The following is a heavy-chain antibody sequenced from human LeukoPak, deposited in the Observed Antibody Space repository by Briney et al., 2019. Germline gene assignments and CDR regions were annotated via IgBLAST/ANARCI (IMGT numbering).Heavy chain of an antibody. D-gene: IGHD2-21*01. CDR3: AKAKTRDWYYYCGMDV. V-gene: IGHV3-23*01. J-gene: IGHJ6*02. CDR1: GFTFSSYA. Sequence: GASLRLSCAASGFTFSSYAMSWVRQAPGKGLEWVSAISGSGGSTYYADSVKGRFTISRDNSKNTLYLQMNSLRAEDTAVYYCAKAKTRDWYYYCGMDVWGQGTTVTVSS. CDR2: ISGSGGST.